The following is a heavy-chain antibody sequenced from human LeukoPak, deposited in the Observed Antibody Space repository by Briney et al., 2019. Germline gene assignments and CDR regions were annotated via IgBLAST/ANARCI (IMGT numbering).Heavy chain of an antibody. D-gene: IGHD2-2*02. CDR1: GYSINTGYY. Sequence: PSETLSLTCTVSGYSINTGYYWGWIRQPPGKGLEWIGNIYHSGDTYYSPSLKSRVTISVDTSKNQFSLKLNSVTAADTAVYYCARVVPLRYRIDYRGQGTLVTVSS. J-gene: IGHJ4*02. V-gene: IGHV4-38-2*02. CDR2: IYHSGDT. CDR3: ARVVPLRYRIDY.